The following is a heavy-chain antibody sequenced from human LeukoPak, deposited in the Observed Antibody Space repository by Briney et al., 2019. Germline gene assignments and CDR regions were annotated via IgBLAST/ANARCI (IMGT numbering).Heavy chain of an antibody. CDR2: IYPGDSDT. V-gene: IGHV5-51*01. Sequence: GESLQISCKGSGNSFTTYYIAWVRQMPGKGLEWMGLIYPGDSDTRYNPSFQGQVTISADKSISTAYLQWRSLKASDTAMYYCARRDTVTGFFDYWGQGTLVTVSS. CDR1: GNSFTTYY. D-gene: IGHD4-17*01. J-gene: IGHJ4*02. CDR3: ARRDTVTGFFDY.